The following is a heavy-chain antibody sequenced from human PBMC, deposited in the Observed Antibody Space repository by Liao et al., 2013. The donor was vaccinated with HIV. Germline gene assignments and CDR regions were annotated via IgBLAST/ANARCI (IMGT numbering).Heavy chain of an antibody. CDR1: GDSISSGDYY. CDR3: ARDTVTFPRIFDN. V-gene: IGHV4-30-4*08. J-gene: IGHJ4*02. D-gene: IGHD2-21*01. CDR2: ISYSGNT. Sequence: QVQLQESGPRLVKPSQTLSLTCTVSGDSISSGDYYWTWIRQPPGKGLEWIGYISYSGNTFYSPSLKSRVTISVDTSKNRLSLKLTSVTAADTAVYFCARDTVTFPRIFDNWGQGALVTVSS.